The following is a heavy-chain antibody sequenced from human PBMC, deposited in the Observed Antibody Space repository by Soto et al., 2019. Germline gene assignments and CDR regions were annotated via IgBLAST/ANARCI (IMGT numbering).Heavy chain of an antibody. Sequence: SETLSLTCAVSGGSFSGYYWSWIRQPPGKGLEWIGEINHSVSTNYNPSLKSRVTISVDTSKNQFSLKLSSVTAADTAVYYCARGPKGIVVVPAALHWCERLGQQSLVIISS. D-gene: IGHD2-2*02. J-gene: IGHJ5*02. V-gene: IGHV4-34*01. CDR1: GGSFSGYY. CDR2: INHSVST. CDR3: ARGPKGIVVVPAALHWCER.